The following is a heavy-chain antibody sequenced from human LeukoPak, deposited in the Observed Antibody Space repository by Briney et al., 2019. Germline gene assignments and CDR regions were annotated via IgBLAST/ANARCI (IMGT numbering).Heavy chain of an antibody. V-gene: IGHV4-59*01. J-gene: IGHJ4*02. CDR1: GGSISRYY. Sequence: SETLSLTCTVSGGSISRYYWNWIRQPPGKGLEWIGYIYYSGSTNYNPSLNSRVTISVDTSRNQFSLKLSSVTAADTAVYYCARGRYFADYWGQGTLVTVSS. D-gene: IGHD3-9*01. CDR3: ARGRYFADY. CDR2: IYYSGST.